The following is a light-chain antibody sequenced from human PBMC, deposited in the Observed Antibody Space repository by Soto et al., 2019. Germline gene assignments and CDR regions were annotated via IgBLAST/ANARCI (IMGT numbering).Light chain of an antibody. CDR2: YAS. J-gene: IGKJ2*01. Sequence: DILMTQSPSALSASVGDRVTITCRASQSTSTFLAWYQQKPGKAPNLLIYYASNLQSGVPSRFVGSGSGTEFSLTISTLQPDDFAAYYCQQYNCYPYTFGQRTKLEIK. CDR3: QQYNCYPYT. V-gene: IGKV1-5*03. CDR1: QSTSTF.